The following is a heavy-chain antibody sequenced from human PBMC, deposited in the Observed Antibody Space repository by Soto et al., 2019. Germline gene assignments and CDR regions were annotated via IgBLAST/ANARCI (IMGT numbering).Heavy chain of an antibody. Sequence: PGGSLRLSCAASGFTFSSYSMNWVRQAPGKGLEWVSYISSSSSTIYYADSVKGRFTISRDNAKNSLYLQMNSLRDEDTAVYYCARDPSSSWPHYYHYGMDVWGQGTTVTVSS. CDR1: GFTFSSYS. CDR2: ISSSSSTI. V-gene: IGHV3-48*02. CDR3: ARDPSSSWPHYYHYGMDV. D-gene: IGHD6-13*01. J-gene: IGHJ6*02.